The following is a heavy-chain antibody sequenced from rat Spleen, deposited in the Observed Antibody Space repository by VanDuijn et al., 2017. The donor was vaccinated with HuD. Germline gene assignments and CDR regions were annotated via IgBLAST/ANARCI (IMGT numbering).Heavy chain of an antibody. D-gene: IGHD1-11*01. V-gene: IGHV5-29*01. CDR3: ARRHYGYTDYFDY. Sequence: EVQLVESGGGLVQPGRSLKLSCAASGFTFSNYYMAWVRQAPTKGLEWVATLSYDGHTTYYRDSVKGRFTISRDIAKSTLYLQMDSLGSEDTATYYCARRHYGYTDYFDYWGQGVMVTVSS. CDR2: LSYDGHTT. CDR1: GFTFSNYY. J-gene: IGHJ2*01.